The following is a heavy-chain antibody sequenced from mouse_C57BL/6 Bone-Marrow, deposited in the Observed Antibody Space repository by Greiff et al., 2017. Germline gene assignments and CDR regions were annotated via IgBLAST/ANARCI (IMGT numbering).Heavy chain of an antibody. CDR3: ARGVYYGYHFAY. D-gene: IGHD2-2*01. J-gene: IGHJ3*01. V-gene: IGHV1-26*01. CDR1: GYTFTDYY. CDR2: INPNNGGT. Sequence: EVQLQQSGPELVKPGASVKISCKASGYTFTDYYMNWVKQSHGKSLEWTGDINPNNGGTSYNQKFKGKATLTVDKSSSTAYMELRSLTSEDSAVYYCARGVYYGYHFAYWGQGTLVTVSA.